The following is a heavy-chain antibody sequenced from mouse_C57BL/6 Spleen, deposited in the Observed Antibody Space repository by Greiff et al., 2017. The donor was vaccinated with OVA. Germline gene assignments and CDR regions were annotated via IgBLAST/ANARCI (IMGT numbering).Heavy chain of an antibody. Sequence: QVQLQQPGTELVKPGASVKLSCKASGYTFTSYWMHWVKQRPGQGLEWIGNIYPCNGGTNYNEKFKSKATLTVDKSSSTTYMQLSSLTSEDSAVYYCARRGADLTDGSSYFDYWGQGTTLTVSS. J-gene: IGHJ2*01. CDR1: GYTFTSYW. CDR2: IYPCNGGT. D-gene: IGHD1-1*01. V-gene: IGHV1-53*01. CDR3: ARRGADLTDGSSYFDY.